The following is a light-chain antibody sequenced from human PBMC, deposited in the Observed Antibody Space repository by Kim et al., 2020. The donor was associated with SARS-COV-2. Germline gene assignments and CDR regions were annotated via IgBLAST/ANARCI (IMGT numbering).Light chain of an antibody. CDR2: GNS. V-gene: IGLV1-40*01. J-gene: IGLJ2*01. Sequence: GRRVTISRTGSSSNIGAGYDVPWYQQLPGTAPNLLIYGNSNRPSGVPDRFSGSKSGTAASLAITGLQAEDEADYYCQSYDSSLSGLFGGGTQLTVL. CDR3: QSYDSSLSGL. CDR1: SSNIGAGYD.